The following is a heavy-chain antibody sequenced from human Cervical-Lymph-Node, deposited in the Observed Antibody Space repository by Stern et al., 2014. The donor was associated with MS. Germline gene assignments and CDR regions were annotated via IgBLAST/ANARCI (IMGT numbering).Heavy chain of an antibody. CDR1: GYSFTSHY. CDR3: ASGTGSKRPTGNY. D-gene: IGHD3/OR15-3a*01. V-gene: IGHV1-46*01. Sequence: QVQLGQSGAEVKKPGASVKVSCKASGYSFTSHYMHWVRQAPGQGLEWVGIISPSGGSASYAQKLQGRVTMTRDTSTSTVYMELSSLRSEDTAVYYCASGTGSKRPTGNYWGQGTLVTVSS. J-gene: IGHJ4*02. CDR2: ISPSGGSA.